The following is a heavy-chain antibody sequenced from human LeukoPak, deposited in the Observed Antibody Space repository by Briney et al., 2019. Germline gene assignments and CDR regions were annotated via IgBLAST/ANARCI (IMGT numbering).Heavy chain of an antibody. D-gene: IGHD3-3*01. CDR1: GYTFTGYY. CDR2: INPNSGGT. J-gene: IGHJ5*02. V-gene: IGHV1-2*02. Sequence: GASVKVSCKASGYTFTGYYMHWVRQAPGQGLEWMGWINPNSGGTNYAQKFRGRVTMTRDTSISTAYMELSRLRSDDTAVYYCARDLLIDFWSGYNGFDPWGQGTLVTVSS. CDR3: ARDLLIDFWSGYNGFDP.